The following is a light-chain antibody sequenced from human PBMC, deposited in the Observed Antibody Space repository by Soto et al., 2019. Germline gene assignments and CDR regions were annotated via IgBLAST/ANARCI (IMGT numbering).Light chain of an antibody. CDR2: KAS. Sequence: DIHMTQSPSTLSASVGDRVIITCRASESISSWLAWYQQKPGKAPKLLIYKASTLESGVPSRFSGSGSGTDFTLTISSXQPEDSAIYYCQQYKTYSRTFGQGTKVDIK. J-gene: IGKJ1*01. CDR1: ESISSW. CDR3: QQYKTYSRT. V-gene: IGKV1-5*03.